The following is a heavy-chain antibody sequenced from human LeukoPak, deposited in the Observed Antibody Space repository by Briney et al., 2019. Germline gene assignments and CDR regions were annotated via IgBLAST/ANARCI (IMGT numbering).Heavy chain of an antibody. V-gene: IGHV1-2*02. CDR2: INPNSGGT. Sequence: ASLKVSCTASGYTFTGYYMHWVRQAPGQGLEWMGCINPNSGGTNNAQKFQGIVTMTRDTFISTAYMELSRLRSDDAAVYYCARGSAEEDYDSSGFDNWGQGTLVTVS. J-gene: IGHJ4*02. D-gene: IGHD3-22*01. CDR3: ARGSAEEDYDSSGFDN. CDR1: GYTFTGYY.